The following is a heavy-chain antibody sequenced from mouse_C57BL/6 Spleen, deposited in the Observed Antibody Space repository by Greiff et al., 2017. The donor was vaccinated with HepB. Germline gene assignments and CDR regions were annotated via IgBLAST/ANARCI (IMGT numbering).Heavy chain of an antibody. V-gene: IGHV5-6*03. Sequence: VESGGGLVKPGGSLKLSCAASGFTFSSYGMSWVRQTPDKRLEWVATISSGGSYTYYPDSVKGRFTISRDNAKNTLYLQMSSLKSEDTAMYYCASDPYYFDYWGQGTTLTVSS. CDR2: ISSGGSYT. J-gene: IGHJ2*01. CDR1: GFTFSSYG. CDR3: ASDPYYFDY.